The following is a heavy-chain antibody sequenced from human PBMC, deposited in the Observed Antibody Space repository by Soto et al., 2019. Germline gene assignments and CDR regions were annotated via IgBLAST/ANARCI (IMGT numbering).Heavy chain of an antibody. D-gene: IGHD5-12*01. Sequence: PGGSLRLSCAASGFTVSSNYMSWVRQAPGKGLEWVSVIYSGGSTYYADSVKGRFTISRDNSKNTLYLQMNSLRAEDTAVYYCAREMATNKGYYYCGMDVWAQGTTVTVSS. V-gene: IGHV3-53*01. CDR3: AREMATNKGYYYCGMDV. CDR2: IYSGGST. CDR1: GFTVSSNY. J-gene: IGHJ6*02.